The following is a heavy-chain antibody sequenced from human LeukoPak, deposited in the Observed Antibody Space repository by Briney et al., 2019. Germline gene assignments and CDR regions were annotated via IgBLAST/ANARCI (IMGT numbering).Heavy chain of an antibody. CDR2: IGGSGDNT. J-gene: IGHJ4*02. D-gene: IGHD1-1*01. Sequence: PGGSLRLSCAASGFTFTSCTMSWVRQAPGKGLEWVSYIGGSGDNTYYADSVKGRFTISRDNSKNTLYLQMSSLRAEDTAVYFCAKGGSYRVQPYFDYWGQGALVTVSS. CDR3: AKGGSYRVQPYFDY. CDR1: GFTFTSCT. V-gene: IGHV3-23*01.